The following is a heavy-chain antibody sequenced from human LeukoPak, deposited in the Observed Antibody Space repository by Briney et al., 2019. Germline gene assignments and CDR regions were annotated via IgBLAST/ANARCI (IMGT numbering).Heavy chain of an antibody. CDR1: GASISSGDYY. CDR2: IYYSGST. D-gene: IGHD2-2*01. CDR3: ARGAVPASRHLFWFDP. Sequence: PSETLSLTCTVSGASISSGDYYWSWIRQPPGKGLEWIGYIYYSGSTYYNPSLKSRVTISVDTSKNQFSLKLSSVTAADTAVYYCARGAVPASRHLFWFDPWGQGTLVTVFS. V-gene: IGHV4-30-4*01. J-gene: IGHJ5*02.